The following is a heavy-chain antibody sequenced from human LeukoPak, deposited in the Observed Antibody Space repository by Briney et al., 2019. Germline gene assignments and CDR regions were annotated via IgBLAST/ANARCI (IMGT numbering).Heavy chain of an antibody. CDR3: ASRPVAREYFQH. D-gene: IGHD2-15*01. Sequence: ASVKVSCKASGGTFSSYAISWVRQAPGQGLEWMGGIIPIFGTANYAQKFQGRVTITTDEYTSTAYMELSSLRSEDTAVYCCASRPVAREYFQHWGQGTLVTVSS. CDR1: GGTFSSYA. CDR2: IIPIFGTA. J-gene: IGHJ1*01. V-gene: IGHV1-69*05.